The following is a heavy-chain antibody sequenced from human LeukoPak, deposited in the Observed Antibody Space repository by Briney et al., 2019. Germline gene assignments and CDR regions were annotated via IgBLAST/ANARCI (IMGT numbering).Heavy chain of an antibody. CDR3: ARDRLRWYGMDV. CDR1: GGSISSYS. Sequence: PSETLSLTCTVSGGSISSYSWSWIRRPPGKGLEWIGYIYYSGSTNYNPSLKSRVTISVDTSKNQFSLKLSSVTAADTAVYYCARDRLRWYGMDVWGQGTTVTVSS. D-gene: IGHD4-23*01. J-gene: IGHJ6*02. V-gene: IGHV4-59*01. CDR2: IYYSGST.